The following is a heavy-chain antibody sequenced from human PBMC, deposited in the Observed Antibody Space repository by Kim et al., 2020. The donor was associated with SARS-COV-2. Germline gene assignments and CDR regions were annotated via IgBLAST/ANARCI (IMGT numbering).Heavy chain of an antibody. CDR3: AIAIVQGAFDI. V-gene: IGHV3-21*01. D-gene: IGHD2-2*01. CDR1: GFTFSSYS. CDR2: ISSSSSYI. J-gene: IGHJ3*02. Sequence: GGSLRLSCAASGFTFSSYSMNWVRQAPGTGLEWVSSISSSSSYIYYADSVKGRFTISRDNAKNSLYLQMNSLRAEDTAVYYCAIAIVQGAFDIWGQGTMVTVSS.